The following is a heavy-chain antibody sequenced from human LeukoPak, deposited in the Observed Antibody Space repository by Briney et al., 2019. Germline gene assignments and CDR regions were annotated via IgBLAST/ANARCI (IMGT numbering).Heavy chain of an antibody. J-gene: IGHJ6*03. D-gene: IGHD4-11*01. Sequence: PGGSLRLSCAASGIIFSNYWMHWVRQAPGKGLVWVSRINRDGSSTSYADSVKGRFTISRDNAKNTLYLQMNRLRAEDAAVYYCARDIGMTTRFRYYYYYMDVWGKGTTVTVSS. CDR1: GIIFSNYW. CDR3: ARDIGMTTRFRYYYYYMDV. CDR2: INRDGSST. V-gene: IGHV3-74*01.